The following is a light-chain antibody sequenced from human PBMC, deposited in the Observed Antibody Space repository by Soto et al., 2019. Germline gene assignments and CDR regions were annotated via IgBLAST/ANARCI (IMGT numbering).Light chain of an antibody. V-gene: IGLV2-23*01. CDR1: SSEVGSYNL. CDR2: EAF. J-gene: IGLJ1*01. CDR3: CSYAGSTTLYV. Sequence: QSVLTQPASVSGSPGQSITISCTGTSSEVGSYNLVSWYQQHPGTAPKLMIYEAFKRPSGVSNRFSGSKSGDTASLTISGLQAEDEADYYCCSYAGSTTLYVFGTGTKVTVL.